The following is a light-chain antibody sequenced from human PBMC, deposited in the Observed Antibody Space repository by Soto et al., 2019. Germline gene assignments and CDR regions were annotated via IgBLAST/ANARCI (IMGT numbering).Light chain of an antibody. CDR3: QQYNNWPPWT. J-gene: IGKJ1*01. CDR1: QSVSSN. Sequence: EIVMTQSPATLSVSPGERATLSCRASQSVSSNLAWYQQKPGQAPRLLIYGASTRATGIPARFSGSGSGTEFTLPIISRQSEDFAVYYCQQYNNWPPWTFGQGTKVEIK. CDR2: GAS. V-gene: IGKV3-15*01.